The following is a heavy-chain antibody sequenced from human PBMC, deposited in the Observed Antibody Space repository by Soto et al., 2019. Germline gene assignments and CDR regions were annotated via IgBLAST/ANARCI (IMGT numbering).Heavy chain of an antibody. D-gene: IGHD6-19*01. Sequence: VQLVESGGGVVQPGRSLRLSCAASGFTFSDYAMHWVRQAPGKGLEWVAVVSHDGRNTHYADSAKGRFTISRDSSKNTVSLEMTSLRAEDTAVHYCAKGGRQWLVTSDFNYWGQGALVTVSS. CDR3: AKGGRQWLVTSDFNY. V-gene: IGHV3-30*18. CDR1: GFTFSDYA. J-gene: IGHJ4*02. CDR2: VSHDGRNT.